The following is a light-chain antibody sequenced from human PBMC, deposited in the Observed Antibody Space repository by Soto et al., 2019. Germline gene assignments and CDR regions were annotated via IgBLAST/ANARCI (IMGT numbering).Light chain of an antibody. Sequence: EIVLTQSPGTLSLSPGERATLSCRASQSVSSSFLAWYQQKPGQPPRLLIYGTSSRATGIPERFSGSGSGTDFTLTISRLEPEDFATYFCQLSLSTPYIFGQGTKLEIK. J-gene: IGKJ2*01. CDR2: GTS. CDR3: QLSLSTPYI. V-gene: IGKV3-20*01. CDR1: QSVSSSF.